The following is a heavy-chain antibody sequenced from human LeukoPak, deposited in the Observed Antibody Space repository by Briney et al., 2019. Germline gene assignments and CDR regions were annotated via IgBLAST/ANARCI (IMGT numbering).Heavy chain of an antibody. Sequence: GGSLRLSCAASGFTFSSYAMHWVRQAPGKGLEWGAVISYDGSNKYYADSVKGRFTISRDNSKNTLYLKMNSLRAEDTAIYYCASIAVAASDYWGQGTLVTVSS. CDR3: ASIAVAASDY. J-gene: IGHJ4*02. CDR2: ISYDGSNK. V-gene: IGHV3-30*04. CDR1: GFTFSSYA. D-gene: IGHD6-19*01.